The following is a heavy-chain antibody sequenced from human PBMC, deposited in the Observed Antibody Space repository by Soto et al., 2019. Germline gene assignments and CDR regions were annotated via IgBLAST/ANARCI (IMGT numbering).Heavy chain of an antibody. D-gene: IGHD3-16*02. CDR2: INPNSGGT. Sequence: GASVKVSCKASGYTFTGYYMHWVRQAPGQGLEWMGLINPNSGGTNYAQKFQGWVTMTRDTSISTSYMELSRLRSDDTAVFYCARDRAITFGGVIHYLFDYWGQGTLVTVSS. J-gene: IGHJ4*02. CDR3: ARDRAITFGGVIHYLFDY. CDR1: GYTFTGYY. V-gene: IGHV1-2*04.